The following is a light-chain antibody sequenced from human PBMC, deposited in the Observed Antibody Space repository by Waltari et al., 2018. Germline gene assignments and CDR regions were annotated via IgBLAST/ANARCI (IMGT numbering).Light chain of an antibody. CDR1: SGSAHTSYY. J-gene: IGLJ3*02. Sequence: QTVVTQEPSFSVSPGGTVTLTCGLSSGSAHTSYYPSWYQQTPGQAPRTLIYSTNTRSSGVPDRFSGSILGNKAALTITGAQADDESDYYCVLYMGSGIWVFGGGTKLTVL. CDR2: STN. CDR3: VLYMGSGIWV. V-gene: IGLV8-61*01.